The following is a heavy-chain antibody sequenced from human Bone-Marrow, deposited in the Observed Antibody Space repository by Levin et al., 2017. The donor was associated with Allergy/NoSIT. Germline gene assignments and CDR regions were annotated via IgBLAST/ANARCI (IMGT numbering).Heavy chain of an antibody. CDR1: GFTFTNYA. Sequence: GGSLRLSCAASGFTFTNYAMGWVRQAPGKGLEWVSGVSASGLTSYSADSVKGRFTISRDNPNSTLFLQMNSLRAEDTAIYYCAKDMDIVVVPVFDPWGKGTLVTVSS. CDR2: VSASGLTS. D-gene: IGHD2-2*03. CDR3: AKDMDIVVVPVFDP. J-gene: IGHJ5*02. V-gene: IGHV3-23*01.